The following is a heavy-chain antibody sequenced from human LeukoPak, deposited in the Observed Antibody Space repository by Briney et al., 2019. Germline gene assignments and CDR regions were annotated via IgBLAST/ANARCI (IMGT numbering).Heavy chain of an antibody. D-gene: IGHD5-12*01. CDR1: RYTFTGYY. V-gene: IGHV1-2*02. CDR3: AKDMRSRGYSGYDCFDY. J-gene: IGHJ4*02. Sequence: ASVKVSCKASRYTFTGYYMHWVRQAPGQGLEWMGWINPHSGDANYAQKFQGRVTMTRDTSTSTAYMEVSRLRSDDTAVYYCAKDMRSRGYSGYDCFDYWGQGTLVTVSS. CDR2: INPHSGDA.